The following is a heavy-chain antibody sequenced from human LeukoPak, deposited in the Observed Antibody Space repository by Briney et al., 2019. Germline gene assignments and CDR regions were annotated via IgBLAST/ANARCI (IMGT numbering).Heavy chain of an antibody. CDR3: AKLWYTAMGYVDY. J-gene: IGHJ4*02. Sequence: GGSLRLSCAASGFTFSSYGMHWVRQAPGKGLEWVAVISYDGSNKYYADSVKGRFTISRDNSKNTLYLQMNSLRAEDTAVYYCAKLWYTAMGYVDYWGQGTLVTVSS. V-gene: IGHV3-30*18. CDR2: ISYDGSNK. D-gene: IGHD5-18*01. CDR1: GFTFSSYG.